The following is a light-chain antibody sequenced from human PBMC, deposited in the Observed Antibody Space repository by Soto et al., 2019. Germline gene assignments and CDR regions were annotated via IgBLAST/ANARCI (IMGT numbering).Light chain of an antibody. Sequence: QSALPQPASVSGSPGQSMTISVTGGSSDVGSYDLVSWYQQHPGKAPKVMIYEGSKRPSGVSSRFSGSKSGNTASLTISGLQAEDEADYYCCSYAGSSTFVFGTGTKLPVL. V-gene: IGLV2-23*03. CDR1: SSDVGSYDL. CDR2: EGS. CDR3: CSYAGSSTFV. J-gene: IGLJ1*01.